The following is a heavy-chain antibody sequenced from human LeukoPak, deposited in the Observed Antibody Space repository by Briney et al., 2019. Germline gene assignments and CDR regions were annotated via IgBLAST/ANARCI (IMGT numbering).Heavy chain of an antibody. CDR1: GGSISSYY. D-gene: IGHD3-22*01. J-gene: IGHJ5*02. V-gene: IGHV4-4*09. Sequence: SETLPLTCTVSGGSISSYYWSWIRQPPGKGLEWIGYIYTSGSTNYNPSLKSRVTISVDTSKNQFSLKLSSVTAADTAVYYCARMIYYDNNWFDPGAWEPWSPSPQ. CDR2: IYTSGST. CDR3: ARMIYYDNNWFDP.